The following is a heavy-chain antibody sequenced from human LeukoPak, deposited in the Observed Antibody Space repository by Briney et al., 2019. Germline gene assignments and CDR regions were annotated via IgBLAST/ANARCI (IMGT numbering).Heavy chain of an antibody. V-gene: IGHV4-59*08. D-gene: IGHD3-16*01. J-gene: IGHJ3*02. CDR3: ARLGQPNAFDI. CDR2: IYYSGST. CDR1: GGSMSSYY. Sequence: SETLSLTCTVSGGSMSSYYWSWIRQPPGKGLEWIGYIYYSGSTKYNPSLKSRVTISVDTSKNQFSLKLTSVTAADTAVYYCARLGQPNAFDIWGQGTMVTVSS.